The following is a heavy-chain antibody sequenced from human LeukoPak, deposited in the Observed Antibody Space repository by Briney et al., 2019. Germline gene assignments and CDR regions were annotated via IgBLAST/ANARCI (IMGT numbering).Heavy chain of an antibody. J-gene: IGHJ6*03. Sequence: GRSLRLSCAASGFSFSSYGMSWVRQAPGKGLEWMAAITEIGGTKYYADSVQGRFTISRDNSQNPLYLQVNSLNAEDTAVNYCARVPTGAYNYFLDVGGKGNTVTVSS. CDR1: GFSFSSYG. D-gene: IGHD1-1*01. CDR3: ARVPTGAYNYFLDV. CDR2: ITEIGGTK. V-gene: IGHV3-23*01.